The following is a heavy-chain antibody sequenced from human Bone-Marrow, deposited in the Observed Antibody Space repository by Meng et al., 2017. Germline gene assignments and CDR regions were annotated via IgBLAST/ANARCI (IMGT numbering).Heavy chain of an antibody. CDR1: GFTFSSYA. CDR2: ISGSGGST. Sequence: GESLKISCAASGFTFSSYAMSWVRQAPGKGLEWVSAISGSGGSTYYADSVKGRFTISRDNSKNTLYLQMNSMRAEDTAVYYCAKAVWLRFMVSYWGQGTLVTVSS. CDR3: AKAVWLRFMVSY. D-gene: IGHD5-12*01. V-gene: IGHV3-23*01. J-gene: IGHJ4*02.